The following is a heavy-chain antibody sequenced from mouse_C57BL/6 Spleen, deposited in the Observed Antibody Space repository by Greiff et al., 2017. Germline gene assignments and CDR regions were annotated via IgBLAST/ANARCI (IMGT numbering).Heavy chain of an antibody. V-gene: IGHV2-2*01. CDR2: IWSGGST. Sequence: VKLVESGPGLVQPSQSLSITCTVSGFSLTSYGVHWVRQSPGKGLEWLGVIWSGGSTDYNAAFISRLSISKDNSKSQVFFKMNSLQADDTAIYXCAHGTGYFDVWGTGTTVTVSS. CDR1: GFSLTSYG. D-gene: IGHD4-1*01. J-gene: IGHJ1*03. CDR3: AHGTGYFDV.